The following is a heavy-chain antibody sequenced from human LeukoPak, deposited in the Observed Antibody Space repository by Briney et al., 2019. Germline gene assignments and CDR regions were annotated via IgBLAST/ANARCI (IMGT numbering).Heavy chain of an antibody. CDR2: IYYSGST. D-gene: IGHD7-27*01. J-gene: IGHJ3*02. CDR3: ARDRSPGDDAFDI. Sequence: SETLSLTCAVSGGSISSGGYSWSWIRQPPGKGLEWIGYIYYSGSTYYNPSLKSRVTISVDTSKNQFSLKLSSVTAADTAVYYCARDRSPGDDAFDIWGQGTMVTVSS. CDR1: GGSISSGGYS. V-gene: IGHV4-30-4*07.